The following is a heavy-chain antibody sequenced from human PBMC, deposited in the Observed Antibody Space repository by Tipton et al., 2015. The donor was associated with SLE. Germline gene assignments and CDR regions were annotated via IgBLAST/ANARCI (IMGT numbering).Heavy chain of an antibody. J-gene: IGHJ4*02. CDR2: INHSGST. D-gene: IGHD3-16*01. CDR1: GGSFSGYY. V-gene: IGHV4-34*01. Sequence: TLSLTCAVYGGSFSGYYWSWIRQPPGKGLEWIGEINHSGSTNYNPSLKSRVTISADTSKNQFSLKLSSVTAADTAVYYCARATGGGRADYWGQGTLVTVSS. CDR3: ARATGGGRADY.